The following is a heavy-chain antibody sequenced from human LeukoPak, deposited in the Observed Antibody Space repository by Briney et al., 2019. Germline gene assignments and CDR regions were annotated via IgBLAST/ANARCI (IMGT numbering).Heavy chain of an antibody. J-gene: IGHJ4*02. CDR2: ISGSGGST. CDR3: AKDIGAVPAATVFDY. Sequence: GGSLRLSCAASGFTFSSYAMSWVRQAPGKGLEWVSAISGSGGSTYYADSVKGRFTISRDNSKNTLYLQMNSLRAEDMALYYCAKDIGAVPAATVFDYWGQGTLVTVSS. V-gene: IGHV3-23*01. D-gene: IGHD2-2*01. CDR1: GFTFSSYA.